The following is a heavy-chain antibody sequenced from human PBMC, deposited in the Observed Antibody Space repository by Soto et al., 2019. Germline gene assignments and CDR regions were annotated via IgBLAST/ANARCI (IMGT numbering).Heavy chain of an antibody. CDR2: IVVGSGNT. D-gene: IGHD4-4*01. CDR1: GFTFTSSA. Sequence: SVKVSCKASGFTFTSSAMQWVRQARGQRLEWIGWIVVGSGNTNYAQKFQERVTITRDMSTSTAYMELSSLRSEDTAVYYCAAVYSNYVLAPFDYWGQGTLVTVSS. J-gene: IGHJ4*02. V-gene: IGHV1-58*02. CDR3: AAVYSNYVLAPFDY.